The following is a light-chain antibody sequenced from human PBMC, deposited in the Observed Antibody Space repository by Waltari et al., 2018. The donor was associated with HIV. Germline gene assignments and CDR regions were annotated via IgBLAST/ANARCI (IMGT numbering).Light chain of an antibody. CDR1: DSNIGSHP. Sequence: QAVLTQQASLSGAPGDTVSISCSGSDSNIGSHPVNWYQHIPGKAPRLVIYDTMKRHPGVPERFASARSGASVSLTIRGLQFGDEATYCCETWDDSLIGVFGGGTHLTV. J-gene: IGLJ3*02. CDR2: DTM. CDR3: ETWDDSLIGV. V-gene: IGLV1-44*01.